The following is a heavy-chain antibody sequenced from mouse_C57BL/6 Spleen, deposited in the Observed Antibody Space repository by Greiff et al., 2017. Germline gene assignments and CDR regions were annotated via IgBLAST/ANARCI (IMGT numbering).Heavy chain of an antibody. J-gene: IGHJ2*01. V-gene: IGHV1-54*01. Sequence: QVQLQQSGAELVRPGTSVKVSCKASGYAFTNYLIEWVKQRPGQGLEWIGVINPGSGGTNYNEKFKGKATLTADNSSSTAYMQLSSLTSEDSAVYFCARVGTTVSFDYWGQGTTLTVSS. CDR2: INPGSGGT. CDR3: ARVGTTVSFDY. CDR1: GYAFTNYL. D-gene: IGHD1-1*01.